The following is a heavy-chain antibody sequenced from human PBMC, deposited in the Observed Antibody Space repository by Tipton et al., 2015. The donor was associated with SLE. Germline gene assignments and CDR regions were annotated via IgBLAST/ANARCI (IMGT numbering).Heavy chain of an antibody. Sequence: QSGPEVKKPGASVKVSCKASGYTFTSYGISWVQQAPGKGLEWMGLVDPEDGETIYAEKFQGRVTITADTSTDTAYMELSSLSSEDTAVYYCAQTGSYYGSGSYSDAFDIWGQVTMVTVSS. CDR3: AQTGSYYGSGSYSDAFDI. J-gene: IGHJ3*02. V-gene: IGHV1-69-2*01. D-gene: IGHD3-10*01. CDR1: GYTFTSYG. CDR2: VDPEDGET.